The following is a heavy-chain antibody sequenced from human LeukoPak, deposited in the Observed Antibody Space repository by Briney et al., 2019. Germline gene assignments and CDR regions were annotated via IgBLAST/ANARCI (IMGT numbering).Heavy chain of an antibody. J-gene: IGHJ4*02. CDR2: INPSGGST. CDR3: ARHSGSYRDFDY. D-gene: IGHD1-26*01. V-gene: IGHV1-46*01. CDR1: GYTFTSYY. Sequence: ASVKVSCKASGYTFTSYYMHWVRQAPGQGLEWMGIINPSGGSTSYAQKFQGRVTMTRDTSTSTVYMELSSLRSGDTAVYYCARHSGSYRDFDYWGQGTLVTVSS.